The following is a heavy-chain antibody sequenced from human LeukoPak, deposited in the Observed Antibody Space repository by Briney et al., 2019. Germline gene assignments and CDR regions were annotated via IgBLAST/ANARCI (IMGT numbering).Heavy chain of an antibody. J-gene: IGHJ2*01. D-gene: IGHD3-10*01. CDR3: ARTMVRGVTSWYFDL. V-gene: IGHV3-21*01. Sequence: GGSLRLSCAASGFTFSSCSMNWVRQAPGKGLEWVSSISSSSSYIYYADSVKGRFTISRDNAKNSLYLQMNSLRAEDTAVYYCARTMVRGVTSWYFDLWGRGTLVTVSS. CDR1: GFTFSSCS. CDR2: ISSSSSYI.